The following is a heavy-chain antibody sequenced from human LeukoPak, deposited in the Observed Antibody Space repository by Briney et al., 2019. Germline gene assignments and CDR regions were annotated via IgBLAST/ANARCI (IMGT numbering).Heavy chain of an antibody. CDR1: GFTVSSNY. D-gene: IGHD4-17*01. Sequence: GGSLRLSCAASGFTVSSNYMSWVRQAPGKGLEWVSVIYSGGSTYYADSVKGRFTISRDNSKNTLYLQMNSLRAEDTAVYYCARYYGDYGTGAFDIWGQGTMVTVSS. CDR2: IYSGGST. V-gene: IGHV3-66*01. CDR3: ARYYGDYGTGAFDI. J-gene: IGHJ3*02.